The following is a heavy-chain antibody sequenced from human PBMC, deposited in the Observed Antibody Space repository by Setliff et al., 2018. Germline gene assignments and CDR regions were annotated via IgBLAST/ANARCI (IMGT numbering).Heavy chain of an antibody. J-gene: IGHJ4*02. CDR2: INPNSGGT. Sequence: ASVKVSCKASGYTFTGYYMHWVRQAPGQGLEYMGWINPNSGGTNYGQKFQGRVTMTRDTSISIVYMELRSLRSDDTAVYYCATSWGATPFDYWGQGTLVTVSS. CDR3: ATSWGATPFDY. V-gene: IGHV1-2*02. CDR1: GYTFTGYY. D-gene: IGHD1-26*01.